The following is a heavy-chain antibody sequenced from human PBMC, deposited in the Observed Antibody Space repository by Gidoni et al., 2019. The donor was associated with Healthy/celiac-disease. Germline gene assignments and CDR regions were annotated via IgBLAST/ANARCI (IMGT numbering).Heavy chain of an antibody. V-gene: IGHV3-49*03. CDR1: GFTVGDYA. D-gene: IGHD4-17*01. J-gene: IGHJ4*02. Sequence: EVQLVESGGGLVQPGRSLRLSCTASGFTVGDYAMSWFRQAPGKGLEWVGFIRSKAYGGTTEYAASVKGRFTISRDDSKSIAYLQMNSLKTEDTAVYYCTRHDYGDYFDYWGQGTLVTVSS. CDR2: IRSKAYGGTT. CDR3: TRHDYGDYFDY.